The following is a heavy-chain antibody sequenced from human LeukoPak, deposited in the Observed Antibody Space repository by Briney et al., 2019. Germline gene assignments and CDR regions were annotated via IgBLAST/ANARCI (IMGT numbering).Heavy chain of an antibody. Sequence: ASVKVSCKASGYTFTGYYMHWVRQAPGQGLEWMGWINPNSGGTNYAQKFQVRGTMTRNPSISTAYMELRSLRYEDTAVYYCARVPRGGDEFDPWGQGTLVTVSS. J-gene: IGHJ5*02. V-gene: IGHV1-2*02. D-gene: IGHD3-16*01. CDR1: GYTFTGYY. CDR2: INPNSGGT. CDR3: ARVPRGGDEFDP.